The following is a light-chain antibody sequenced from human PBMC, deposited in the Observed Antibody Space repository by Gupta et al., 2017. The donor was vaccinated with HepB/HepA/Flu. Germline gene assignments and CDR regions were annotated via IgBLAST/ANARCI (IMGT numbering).Light chain of an antibody. V-gene: IGKV2-28*01. CDR1: QSLRHSNGDTY. CDR3: RQALQTPIT. CDR2: LAS. Sequence: EIVLTQSPLSLPVSPGEPASMSCRSNQSLRHSNGDTYLDCYLQKPGQSPHLLIFLASSRASGVPDRISGVGSAAEITLNISRVAAEDVVIYYFRQALQTPITFGRGTKVDIK. J-gene: IGKJ4*01.